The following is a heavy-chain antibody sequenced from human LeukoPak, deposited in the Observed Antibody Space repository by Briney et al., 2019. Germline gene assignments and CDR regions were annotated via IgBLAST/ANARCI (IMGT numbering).Heavy chain of an antibody. CDR3: AKDAYPTYRETGSARPDY. J-gene: IGHJ4*02. CDR2: ITGSGDYT. D-gene: IGHD3-10*01. V-gene: IGHV3-23*01. Sequence: GGSLRLSCAASGFTFSSYAMTWVRQAPGKGLEWVSSITGSGDYTNYAGSVKGRFTISRDNSKNTLYLQMNSLRADDTAVYYCAKDAYPTYRETGSARPDYWGQGTLVTVSS. CDR1: GFTFSSYA.